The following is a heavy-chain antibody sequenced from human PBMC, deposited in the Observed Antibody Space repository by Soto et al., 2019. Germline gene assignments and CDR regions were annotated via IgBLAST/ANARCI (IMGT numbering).Heavy chain of an antibody. D-gene: IGHD3-22*01. Sequence: SVKVSCQTSSYTFTSYDINLLRQAPGQGLAWVGWMNTNSDDTRSAQKFRGRLTLTRDKSMRAVYLQWSSLKASDTAMYDCARRDLLRDGMDVWGQGTTVTVSS. CDR1: SYTFTSYD. V-gene: IGHV1-8*01. J-gene: IGHJ6*02. CDR3: ARRDLLRDGMDV. CDR2: MNTNSDDT.